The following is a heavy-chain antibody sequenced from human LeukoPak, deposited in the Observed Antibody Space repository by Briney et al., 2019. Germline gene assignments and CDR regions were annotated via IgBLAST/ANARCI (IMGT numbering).Heavy chain of an antibody. CDR1: GGSISSYY. CDR2: IYYSGST. CDR3: ARGGGSSSWYGYFDY. Sequence: PSETLSLTCTVSGGSISSYYWSWIRQPPGKGLEWIGYIYYSGSTNYNPSLKSRVTISVDTSKNQFSLKLSSVTAADTAVYYCARGGGSSSWYGYFDYWGQGTLVTVSS. V-gene: IGHV4-59*08. J-gene: IGHJ4*02. D-gene: IGHD6-13*01.